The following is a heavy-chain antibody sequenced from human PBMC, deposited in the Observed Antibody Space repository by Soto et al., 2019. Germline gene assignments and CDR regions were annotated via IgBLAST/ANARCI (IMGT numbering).Heavy chain of an antibody. CDR1: AGSISTINYY. CDR2: ISYSGST. Sequence: QVQLQESGPGLVWPSQTLSLTCPVSAGSISTINYYWSWIRQHPEKGLEWIGYISYSGSTFYHSSRKSRVTISLDTSKKQFSLTLTSVTAADTAVYYCARSAQWDGFDPWGQGPMVTVSS. V-gene: IGHV4-31*03. J-gene: IGHJ3*01. CDR3: ARSAQWDGFDP. D-gene: IGHD2-8*01.